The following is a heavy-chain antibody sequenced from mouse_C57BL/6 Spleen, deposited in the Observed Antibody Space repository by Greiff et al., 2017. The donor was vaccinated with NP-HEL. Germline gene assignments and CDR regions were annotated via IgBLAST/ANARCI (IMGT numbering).Heavy chain of an antibody. CDR2: ISDGGSYT. J-gene: IGHJ1*03. V-gene: IGHV5-4*01. CDR1: GFTFSSYA. Sequence: EVQVVESGGGLVKPGGSLKLSCAASGFTFSSYAMSWVRQTPEKRLEWVATISDGGSYTYYPDNVKGRFTISRDNAKNNLYLQMSHLKSEDTAMYYCARDGGPHWYFDVWGTGTTVTVSS. D-gene: IGHD3-3*01. CDR3: ARDGGPHWYFDV.